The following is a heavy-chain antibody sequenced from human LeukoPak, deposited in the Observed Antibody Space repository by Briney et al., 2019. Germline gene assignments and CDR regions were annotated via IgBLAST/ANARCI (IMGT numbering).Heavy chain of an antibody. CDR2: ISDSGSTI. D-gene: IGHD5-18*01. V-gene: IGHV3-48*04. CDR1: GFSFSSYS. J-gene: IGHJ4*02. Sequence: GGSLRLSCAASGFSFSSYSVNWVRQAPGKGLEWLSYISDSGSTIFYADSVKGRFTISRDNSKNSLYLQMNSLRTEDTALYYCARIHVDTSMAVDYWGQGTLVTVSS. CDR3: ARIHVDTSMAVDY.